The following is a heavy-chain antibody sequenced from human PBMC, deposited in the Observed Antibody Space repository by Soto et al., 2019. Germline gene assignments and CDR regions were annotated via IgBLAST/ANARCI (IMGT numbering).Heavy chain of an antibody. Sequence: GASVKVSCKASGYSINSYDMNWVRQATGQGLEWMGWMNPKSGNTGFAEKFRGRVKMTWNTSTGTVYLEISSLRPEDTAVYYCARGLVDSGGNCFDSWGQGTQVTVS. CDR3: ARGLVDSGGNCFDS. CDR1: GYSINSYD. CDR2: MNPKSGNT. V-gene: IGHV1-8*01. D-gene: IGHD4-17*01. J-gene: IGHJ4*02.